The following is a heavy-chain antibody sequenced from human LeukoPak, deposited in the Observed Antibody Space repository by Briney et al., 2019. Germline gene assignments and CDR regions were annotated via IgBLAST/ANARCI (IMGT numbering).Heavy chain of an antibody. CDR1: GFTFSSYA. CDR3: VKDRHSSSWYGDY. D-gene: IGHD6-13*01. J-gene: IGHJ4*02. Sequence: GGSLRLSCAASGFTFSSYAMSWVRQAPGKGLEWVSAISGSGGSTYYADSVKGRFTISRDNSKNTLYLQMNSLRAEDTAVYYCVKDRHSSSWYGDYWGQGTLVTVSS. V-gene: IGHV3-23*01. CDR2: ISGSGGST.